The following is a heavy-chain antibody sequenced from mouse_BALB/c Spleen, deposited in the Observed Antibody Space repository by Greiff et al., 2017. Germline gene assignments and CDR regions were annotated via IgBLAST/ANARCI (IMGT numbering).Heavy chain of an antibody. Sequence: EVQGVESGGGLVKPGGSLKLSCAASGFTFSDYYMYWVRQTPEKRLEWVATISDGGSYTYYPDSVKGRFTISRDNAKNNLYLQMSSLKSEDTAMYYCARDRGNPAWFAYWGQGTLVTVSA. J-gene: IGHJ3*01. CDR1: GFTFSDYY. CDR2: ISDGGSYT. V-gene: IGHV5-4*02. CDR3: ARDRGNPAWFAY. D-gene: IGHD2-1*01.